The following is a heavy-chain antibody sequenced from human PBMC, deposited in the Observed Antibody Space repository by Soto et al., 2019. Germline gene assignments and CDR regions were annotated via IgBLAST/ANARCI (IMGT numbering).Heavy chain of an antibody. Sequence: PSETLSLTCTVSGDLFNQYDWSWIRQPPGKGLEWIGNIYSSGSTNYNPSLKSRVTISLGASKNQFSLKLGSVTAADTAVYYCARERIWFGDSDYYYSYWGQGALVTVSS. D-gene: IGHD3-10*01. V-gene: IGHV4-59*01. CDR3: ARERIWFGDSDYYYSY. CDR2: IYSSGST. CDR1: GDLFNQYD. J-gene: IGHJ4*02.